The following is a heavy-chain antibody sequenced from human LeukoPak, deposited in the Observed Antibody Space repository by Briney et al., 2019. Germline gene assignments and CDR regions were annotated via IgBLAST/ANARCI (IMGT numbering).Heavy chain of an antibody. J-gene: IGHJ3*02. Sequence: GASVKVSCKASGGTFSSYAISWVRQAPGQGLEWMGGIIPIFGTANYAQKFQGRVTITADESTSTAYMELSSLRSEDTVVYYCARARLEYSSSTLYAFDIWGQGTMVTVSS. D-gene: IGHD6-6*01. V-gene: IGHV1-69*13. CDR1: GGTFSSYA. CDR2: IIPIFGTA. CDR3: ARARLEYSSSTLYAFDI.